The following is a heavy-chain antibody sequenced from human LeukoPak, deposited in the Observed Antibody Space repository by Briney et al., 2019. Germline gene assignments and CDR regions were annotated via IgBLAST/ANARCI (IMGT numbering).Heavy chain of an antibody. CDR3: ARGPGSGSYSGYLNY. J-gene: IGHJ4*02. D-gene: IGHD1-26*01. CDR2: IWYDGSNK. CDR1: GFTFSSYG. V-gene: IGHV3-33*01. Sequence: GGSLRLSCAASGFTFSSYGMHWVRQAPGKGLEWVAVIWYDGSNKYYADSVKGRFTISRDNSKNTLYLQMNSLRAEDTAVYYCARGPGSGSYSGYLNYWGQGTMVTVSS.